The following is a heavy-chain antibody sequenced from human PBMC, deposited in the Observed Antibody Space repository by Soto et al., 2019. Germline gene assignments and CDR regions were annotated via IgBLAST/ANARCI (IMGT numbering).Heavy chain of an antibody. J-gene: IGHJ4*02. D-gene: IGHD2-15*01. CDR1: SLTNDGVG. Sequence: SLTNDGVGVGWVRQPPGKALEWLTLVYWDDDERYSRSLQSRLTIRRDTSRNKVVVTLTNVDPVDTATYYCVRQDSRGRYFEFWGQGILVTVSS. CDR3: VRQDSRGRYFEF. CDR2: VYWDDDE. V-gene: IGHV2-5*02.